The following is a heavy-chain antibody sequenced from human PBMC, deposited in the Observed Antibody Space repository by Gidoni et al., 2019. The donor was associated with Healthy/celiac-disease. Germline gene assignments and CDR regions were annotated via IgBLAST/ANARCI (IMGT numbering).Heavy chain of an antibody. J-gene: IGHJ3*02. CDR1: GSTFSNAV. V-gene: IGHV3-15*01. CDR2: IKSKTDGGTT. D-gene: IGHD5-12*01. CDR3: TTDGRSGYDYHDAFDI. Sequence: EVQLLESGGGLVKPGGSRRLSWDASGSTFSNAVMRWVRQAPGKGLGWVGRIKSKTDGGTTDYAAPVKGRFTISRDDSKNTLYLQMNSLKTEDTAVYYCTTDGRSGYDYHDAFDIWGQGTMVTVSS.